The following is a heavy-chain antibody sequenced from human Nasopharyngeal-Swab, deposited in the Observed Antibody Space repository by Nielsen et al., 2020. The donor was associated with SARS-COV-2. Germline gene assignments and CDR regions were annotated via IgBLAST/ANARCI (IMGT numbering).Heavy chain of an antibody. D-gene: IGHD1-26*01. CDR3: AVGATGYYYMDV. CDR1: GGTFSSYA. J-gene: IGHJ6*03. CDR2: IIPIFGTA. V-gene: IGHV1-69*13. Sequence: SVKVSCKASGGTFSSYAISWVRQAPGQGLEWMGGIIPIFGTANYAQKFQGRVTITADESTSTAYMELSSLRSEDTAVYCCAVGATGYYYMDVWGKGTTVTVSS.